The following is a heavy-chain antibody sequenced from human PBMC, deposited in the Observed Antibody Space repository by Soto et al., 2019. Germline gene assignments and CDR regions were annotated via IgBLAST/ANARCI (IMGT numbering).Heavy chain of an antibody. V-gene: IGHV4-30-4*01. CDR3: VRYYRARVYFDY. J-gene: IGHJ4*02. D-gene: IGHD4-17*01. CDR1: GGSINNGDYY. Sequence: QVQLQESGPGLVKPSQTLSLTCTVSGGSINNGDYYWSWMRQPPEKGLEWIGYIYYSGSTYYNPSLKSRFTFSVDTSINPSSLNLTSVTAADTAVYYFVRYYRARVYFDYWGQGSLVTVSS. CDR2: IYYSGST.